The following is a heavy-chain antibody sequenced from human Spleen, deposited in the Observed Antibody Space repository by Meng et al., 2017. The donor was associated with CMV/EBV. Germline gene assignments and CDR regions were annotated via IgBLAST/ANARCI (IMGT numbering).Heavy chain of an antibody. CDR3: ARVVRSYFDY. CDR1: GGSFSGYY. Sequence: SETLSLTCAVYGGSFSGYYWSWIRQPPGKGLEWIGEINHSGSTYYNPSLKSRVTISVDTSKNQFSLKLSSVTAADTAVYYCARVVRSYFDYWGQGTLVTVSS. D-gene: IGHD3-22*01. V-gene: IGHV4-34*01. J-gene: IGHJ4*02. CDR2: INHSGST.